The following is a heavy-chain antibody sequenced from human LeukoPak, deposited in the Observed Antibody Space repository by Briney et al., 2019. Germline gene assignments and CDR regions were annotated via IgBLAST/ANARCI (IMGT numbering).Heavy chain of an antibody. CDR2: ISSSGSTI. Sequence: PGGSLRLSCAASGFTFSSYEMNWVRQAPGKGLEWVSYISSSGSTIYYADSVKGRFTISRDNAKNSLYLQMNSLRAEDTAVYYCARVVVKDYYYYMDVWGKGTTVTISS. D-gene: IGHD2-21*01. V-gene: IGHV3-48*03. J-gene: IGHJ6*03. CDR3: ARVVVKDYYYYMDV. CDR1: GFTFSSYE.